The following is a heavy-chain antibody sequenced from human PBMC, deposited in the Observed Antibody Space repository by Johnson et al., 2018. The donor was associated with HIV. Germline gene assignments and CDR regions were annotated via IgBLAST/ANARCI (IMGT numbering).Heavy chain of an antibody. CDR2: ISSSGSTI. CDR1: GFTFSDYY. J-gene: IGHJ3*01. D-gene: IGHD6-13*01. V-gene: IGHV3-11*01. CDR3: ARGADPGIAAALV. Sequence: QVQLVESGGGVVQPGRSLRLSCAASGFTFSDYYMSWIRQAPGKGLEWVSYISSSGSTIYYADSVKGRFTISRDNAKNSLYLQMNSLRAEDTALYYCARGADPGIAAALVWGQGTMVTVSS.